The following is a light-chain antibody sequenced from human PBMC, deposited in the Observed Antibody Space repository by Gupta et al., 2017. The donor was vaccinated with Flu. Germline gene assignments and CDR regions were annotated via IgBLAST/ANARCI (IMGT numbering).Light chain of an antibody. J-gene: IGLJ1*01. CDR3: QSYDSSLSAPYV. CDR2: GNS. V-gene: IGLV1-40*01. CDR1: SSNIGAGYD. Sequence: VTISCPGSSSNIGAGYDVHWYHQLPGTAPKLLIYGNSNRPSGVPDRFSGSKSGTSASLAITGLQAEDEADYYCQSYDSSLSAPYVFGTGTKVTVL.